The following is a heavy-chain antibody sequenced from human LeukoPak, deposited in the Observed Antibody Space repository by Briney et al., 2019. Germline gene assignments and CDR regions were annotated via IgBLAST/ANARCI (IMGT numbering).Heavy chain of an antibody. J-gene: IGHJ4*02. V-gene: IGHV1-3*01. CDR1: GYTFTTYA. D-gene: IGHD2-15*01. Sequence: ASVKVSCKASGYTFTTYALHWVRQAPGQRLEWMGWINAGNGNTKYSQKFQGRVTITRDTSASTAYMELNSLRFEDTAVCYCARGLALGVVVTAWNYWGQGTLLTVSS. CDR3: ARGLALGVVVTAWNY. CDR2: INAGNGNT.